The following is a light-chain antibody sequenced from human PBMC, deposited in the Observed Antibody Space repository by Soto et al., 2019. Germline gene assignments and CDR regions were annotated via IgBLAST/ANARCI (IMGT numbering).Light chain of an antibody. V-gene: IGKV1-39*01. Sequence: DIEVTQSTSSLSASMGGRVTTTCRPSQDIGTYLNWYQQTPGNAPKILIYAASSLQSGVPLRFSGSGSGTDFTLTISSLEAEDFIVYCCQHRGNWPITFGQGTLLE. CDR2: AAS. J-gene: IGKJ5*01. CDR3: QHRGNWPIT. CDR1: QDIGTY.